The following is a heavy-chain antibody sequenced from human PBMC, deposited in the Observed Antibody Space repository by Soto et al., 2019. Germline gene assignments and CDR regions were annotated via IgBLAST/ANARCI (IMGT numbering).Heavy chain of an antibody. CDR3: ARHSAAALVTGFDS. CDR1: GVSVTNSRYD. J-gene: IGHJ4*02. Sequence: SETLSLTCSVTGVSVTNSRYDWVWVRQAPDKGREWIGAFTSSGHSINIPSLEIRVAISADASQNEFYLSPASVPAAATSVYYCARHSAAALVTGFDSWGEGMRVTASS. CDR2: FTSSGHS. V-gene: IGHV4-39*01. D-gene: IGHD6-13*01.